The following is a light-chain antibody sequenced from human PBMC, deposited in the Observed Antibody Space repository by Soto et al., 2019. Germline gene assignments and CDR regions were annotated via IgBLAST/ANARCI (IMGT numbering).Light chain of an antibody. J-gene: IGLJ2*01. CDR3: CSYAGSSTFGVV. CDR1: SSDVGSYNL. Sequence: QSVLTQPASVSGSPGQSITISCTGTSSDVGSYNLVSWYQQHPGKAPKLMIYEGSKRPSGVSNRFSGSKSGNTASLTISGLQAEDEADYYCCSYAGSSTFGVVFGGGTKVTAL. CDR2: EGS. V-gene: IGLV2-23*03.